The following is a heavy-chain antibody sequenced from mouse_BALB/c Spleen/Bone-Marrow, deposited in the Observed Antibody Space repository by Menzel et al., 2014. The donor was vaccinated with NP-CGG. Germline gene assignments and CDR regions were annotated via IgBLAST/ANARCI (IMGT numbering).Heavy chain of an antibody. CDR2: ISSGGSYT. Sequence: EVKLVESGGGLVKPGGSLKLSCAASGFTFSSYTMSWVRQTPEKRLEWVATISSGGSYTYYPDSVKGRFTISRDNAKNTLYLQMSSLKSEDTAMYCCTRDGKGNYDYAMDYWGQGTSVTVSS. V-gene: IGHV5-6-4*01. J-gene: IGHJ4*01. CDR1: GFTFSSYT. CDR3: TRDGKGNYDYAMDY. D-gene: IGHD2-1*01.